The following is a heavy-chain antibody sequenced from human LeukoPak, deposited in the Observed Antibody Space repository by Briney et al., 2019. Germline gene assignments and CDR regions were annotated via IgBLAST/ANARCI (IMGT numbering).Heavy chain of an antibody. CDR2: INPSGGST. V-gene: IGHV1-46*01. CDR1: GYTFTSYY. Sequence: RASVKVSCKASGYTFTSYYMHWVRQAPGQGLEWMGIINPSGGSTSYAQKFQGRVTMTRDMSTSTAYMELSSLRSEDTAVYYCARKFISGYNWNDLSHTGAFDIWGQGTMVTVSS. J-gene: IGHJ3*02. CDR3: ARKFISGYNWNDLSHTGAFDI. D-gene: IGHD1-1*01.